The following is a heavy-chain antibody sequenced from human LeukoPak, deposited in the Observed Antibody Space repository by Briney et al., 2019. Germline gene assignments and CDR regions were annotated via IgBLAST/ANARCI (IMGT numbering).Heavy chain of an antibody. CDR1: GYTFTKYY. Sequence: ASVKVSYKPSGYTFTKYYMNWVRQAPGQGLEWMGIINPSGGSTNYAQKFQGRVTMTRYTSTSTVYMELSSLRSEDTAVYYCERSPGRALAGNFDYWGQGTLVTVSS. J-gene: IGHJ4*02. V-gene: IGHV1-46*01. CDR3: ERSPGRALAGNFDY. CDR2: INPSGGST. D-gene: IGHD6-19*01.